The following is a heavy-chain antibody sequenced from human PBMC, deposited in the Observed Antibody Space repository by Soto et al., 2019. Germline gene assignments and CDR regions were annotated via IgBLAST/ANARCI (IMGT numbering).Heavy chain of an antibody. CDR2: ISSNGGST. CDR1: GFTFSSYA. J-gene: IGHJ4*02. V-gene: IGHV3-64*01. Sequence: EVPLVESGGGLVQPGGSLRLSCAASGFTFSSYAMHWVRQAPGKGLEYVSAISSNGGSTYYANSVKGRFTISRDNSKNTLYLQMGSLRAEAMALYYCARQGRAVSSYYFDYWGQGTLVTVSS. CDR3: ARQGRAVSSYYFDY. D-gene: IGHD3-10*01.